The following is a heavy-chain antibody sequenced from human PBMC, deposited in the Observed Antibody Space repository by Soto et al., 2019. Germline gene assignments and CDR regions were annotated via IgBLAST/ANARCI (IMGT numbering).Heavy chain of an antibody. CDR1: GFTLSDYY. CDR3: ARDRGVLLWFGELPRCMDV. V-gene: IGHV3-11*01. J-gene: IGHJ6*02. D-gene: IGHD3-10*01. CDR2: ISSSGSTI. Sequence: GGSLRLSCAASGFTLSDYYMSWIRQAPGKGLEWVSYISSSGSTIYYADSVKGRFTISRDNAKNSLYLQMNSLRAEDTAVYYCARDRGVLLWFGELPRCMDVWGQGTTVTVSS.